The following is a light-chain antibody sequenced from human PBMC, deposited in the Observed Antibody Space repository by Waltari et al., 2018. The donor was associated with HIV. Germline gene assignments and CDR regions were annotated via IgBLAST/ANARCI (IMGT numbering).Light chain of an antibody. CDR1: SSDVGGYNY. V-gene: IGLV2-11*01. CDR3: CSYGGSFFYV. CDR2: DVN. J-gene: IGLJ1*01. Sequence: QSALTQPRSVSGSPGQSVTISCTGTSSDVGGYNYVSWYQQHPGKAPKLVIYDVNKRPAGVAERFSGSKSGNTASLTISGLQAEDEADYYCCSYGGSFFYVFGTGTKGTVL.